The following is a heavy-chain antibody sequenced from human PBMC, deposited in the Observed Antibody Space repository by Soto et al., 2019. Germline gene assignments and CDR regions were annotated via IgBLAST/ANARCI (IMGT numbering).Heavy chain of an antibody. J-gene: IGHJ3*01. CDR2: ILHSGET. D-gene: IGHD6-19*01. Sequence: QVQLQESGPGLVKPSGTLSLTCAVSGDSITNSRWWTWVRQPPGKGLEWIGDILHSGETNYNPSLKSRVVISVDKSQTHFSLRVSSVTAADTAVYYCAYSTGWYRHDVWGQGTLVTVSS. CDR1: GDSITNSRW. CDR3: AYSTGWYRHDV. V-gene: IGHV4-4*02.